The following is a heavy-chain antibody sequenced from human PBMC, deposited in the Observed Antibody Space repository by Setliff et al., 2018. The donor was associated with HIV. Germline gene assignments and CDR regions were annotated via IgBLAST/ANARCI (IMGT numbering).Heavy chain of an antibody. CDR2: ISYDGSNK. D-gene: IGHD3-10*01. J-gene: IGHJ4*02. Sequence: GGSLRLSCAASGFTFSSYAMHWVRQALGKGLEWVAVISYDGSNKYYADSVKGRFTISRDNSKNTLYLQINSLRAEDTAVYYCAKDLQYGSGSYRPPLGYWGQGTLVTVSS. CDR1: GFTFSSYA. CDR3: AKDLQYGSGSYRPPLGY. V-gene: IGHV3-30*01.